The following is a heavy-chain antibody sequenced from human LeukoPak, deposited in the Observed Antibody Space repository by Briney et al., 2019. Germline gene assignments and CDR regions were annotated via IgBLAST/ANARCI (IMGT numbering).Heavy chain of an antibody. CDR3: ARVLSWSGSSN. CDR1: GFTVSSNY. Sequence: GGSLRLSCAASGFTVSSNYMSWVRQAPGKGLEWVSVIYSGGSTYYADSVKGRFTISRDNSKNTLYLQMNSLRAEDTAVYYCARVLSWSGSSNWGQGTLVTVSS. J-gene: IGHJ4*02. CDR2: IYSGGST. V-gene: IGHV3-53*01. D-gene: IGHD3-3*01.